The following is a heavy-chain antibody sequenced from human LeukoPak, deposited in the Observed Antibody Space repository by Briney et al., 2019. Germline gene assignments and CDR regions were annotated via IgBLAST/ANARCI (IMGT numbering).Heavy chain of an antibody. D-gene: IGHD2-15*01. CDR1: GGSFNNYY. CDR3: ARARGRLLLIDY. V-gene: IGHV4-4*07. Sequence: SETLSLTFTVSGGSFNNYYWNWIRQPAGEGLEWIGRIYSSGSTDYNPSLKSRVTMSVDTSKNQFSLNLTSVTAADSAVYYCARARGRLLLIDYWGQGTLVTVSS. J-gene: IGHJ4*02. CDR2: IYSSGST.